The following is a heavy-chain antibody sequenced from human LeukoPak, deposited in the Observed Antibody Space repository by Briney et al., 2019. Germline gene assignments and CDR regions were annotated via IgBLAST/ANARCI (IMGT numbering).Heavy chain of an antibody. CDR3: ARDYYGSGSPSQGGY. CDR2: INSDESST. V-gene: IGHV3-74*01. Sequence: GGSLRLSCAASGFTFSSYWMHWVRQAPGKGLVWVSRINSDESSTTYADSVKGRFTISRDNAKNTLYLQMNSLRAEDTAVYYCARDYYGSGSPSQGGYWGQGTLVTVSS. D-gene: IGHD3-10*01. CDR1: GFTFSSYW. J-gene: IGHJ4*02.